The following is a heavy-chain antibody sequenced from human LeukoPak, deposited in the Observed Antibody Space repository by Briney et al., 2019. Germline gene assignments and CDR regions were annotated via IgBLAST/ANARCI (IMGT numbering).Heavy chain of an antibody. D-gene: IGHD3-9*01. CDR1: GFTFSSYG. J-gene: IGHJ4*02. CDR3: AKGHILTGQFYYFDY. Sequence: PGGSLRLSCAASGFTFSSYGMHWVRQAPGKGLEWVAFIRYDGSNKYYADSVKGRFTISRDNSKNTLYLQMNSLRDEDTAVYYCAKGHILTGQFYYFDYWGQGILVTVSS. V-gene: IGHV3-30*02. CDR2: IRYDGSNK.